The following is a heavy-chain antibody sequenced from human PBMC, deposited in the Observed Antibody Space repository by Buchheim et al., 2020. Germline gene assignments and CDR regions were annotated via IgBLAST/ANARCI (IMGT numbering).Heavy chain of an antibody. V-gene: IGHV3-23*01. J-gene: IGHJ4*02. CDR2: ISGSGGST. CDR1: GFTFSSYA. CDR3: ARLITIFGVVTHRGYFDY. D-gene: IGHD3-3*01. Sequence: EVQLLESGGGLVQPGGSLRLSCAASGFTFSSYAMSWVRQAPGKGLEWVSAISGSGGSTYYADSVKGRFTISRDNSKNTLYLQMNSLRAEDTAVYYCARLITIFGVVTHRGYFDYWGQGTL.